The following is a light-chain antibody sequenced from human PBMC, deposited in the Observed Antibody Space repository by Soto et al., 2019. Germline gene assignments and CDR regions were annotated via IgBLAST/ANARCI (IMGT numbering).Light chain of an antibody. Sequence: QSALTQPASVSAPPGQSTTIPCPATSSDVGGYNYVSWSQQYPRNAPTLMISAVSNRPSGVSIRFSGSKSGNTASLTISGLQAEDEADYYCSSYTSSILVFGGGTKVTVL. CDR2: AVS. CDR1: SSDVGGYNY. V-gene: IGLV2-14*01. CDR3: SSYTSSILV. J-gene: IGLJ3*02.